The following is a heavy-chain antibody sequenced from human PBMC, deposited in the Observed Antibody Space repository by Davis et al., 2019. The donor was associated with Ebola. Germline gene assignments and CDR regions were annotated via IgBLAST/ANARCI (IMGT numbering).Heavy chain of an antibody. J-gene: IGHJ4*02. CDR1: GFTFRNYA. D-gene: IGHD2-8*01. Sequence: SLKLPCVAPGFTFRNYAMSWVRQAPGGGLEWVSGISASGADIKYADPVRGRFSISRDDSKNTLYLQMDSLRAEDTAVFYCAEGGTNNFLGANWGQGTLVTVSS. CDR2: ISASGADI. CDR3: AEGGTNNFLGAN. V-gene: IGHV3-23*01.